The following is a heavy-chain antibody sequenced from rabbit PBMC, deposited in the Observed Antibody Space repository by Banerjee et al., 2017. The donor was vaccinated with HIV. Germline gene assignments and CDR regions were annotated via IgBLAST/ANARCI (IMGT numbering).Heavy chain of an antibody. CDR3: ARRYSGTGYDYTFNL. CDR1: GFDLSSNA. Sequence: QSLQESGGDLVQPGASLTLTCTASGFDLSSNAMCWVRQAPGKGLEWIACISTSSGATYYASWAKGRFTISKTSSTTVTLQMTSLTAADTATYFCARRYSGTGYDYTFNLWGPGTLVTVS. V-gene: IGHV1S40*01. D-gene: IGHD1-1*01. CDR2: ISTSSGAT. J-gene: IGHJ4*01.